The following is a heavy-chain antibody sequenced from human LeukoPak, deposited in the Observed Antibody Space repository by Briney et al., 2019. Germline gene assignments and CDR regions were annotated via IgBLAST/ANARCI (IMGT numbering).Heavy chain of an antibody. D-gene: IGHD3-22*01. CDR3: ARARGFSSGYYYYLDY. J-gene: IGHJ4*02. Sequence: SETLSLTCAVYGGSFSGYYWSWIRQPPGKGLEWIGEINHSGSTNYNPSLKSRVTISVDTSKNQFSLKLSSVTAADMAVYYCARARGFSSGYYYYLDYWGQGTLVTVSS. CDR2: INHSGST. V-gene: IGHV4-34*01. CDR1: GGSFSGYY.